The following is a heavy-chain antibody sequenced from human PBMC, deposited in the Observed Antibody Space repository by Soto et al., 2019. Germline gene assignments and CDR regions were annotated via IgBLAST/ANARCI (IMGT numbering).Heavy chain of an antibody. Sequence: AETLSLTCTVSGGSTSSYFWSWIRQPQGRGLEWIGYIYYTGNTNYHPSLKSRVTISVDTFNSQFSLRLSSVTAADTAVYYCARGAATSSHAFDIWGQGTMVTVSS. CDR3: ARGAATSSHAFDI. CDR1: GGSTSSYF. CDR2: IYYTGNT. V-gene: IGHV4-59*01. J-gene: IGHJ3*02. D-gene: IGHD6-13*01.